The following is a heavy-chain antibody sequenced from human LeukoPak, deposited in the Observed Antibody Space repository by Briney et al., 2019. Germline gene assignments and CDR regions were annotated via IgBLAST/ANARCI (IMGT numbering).Heavy chain of an antibody. Sequence: PRGSLRLSCAASGFTLSSYWMHWVRQAPGKGLLWLSRINSDGSATTYADSVKGLFTISRDNPENTLYLQLHGLRDEDTALYCCARMADYDSSGFYGYLTYWGQGTLVTVSS. J-gene: IGHJ1*01. D-gene: IGHD3-22*01. CDR2: INSDGSAT. CDR3: ARMADYDSSGFYGYLTY. V-gene: IGHV3-74*01. CDR1: GFTLSSYW.